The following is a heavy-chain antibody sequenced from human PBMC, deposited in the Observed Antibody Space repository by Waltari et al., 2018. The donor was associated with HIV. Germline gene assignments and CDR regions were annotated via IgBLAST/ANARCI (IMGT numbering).Heavy chain of an antibody. V-gene: IGHV5-51*03. J-gene: IGHJ4*02. CDR2: LDPGDPDT. D-gene: IGHD2-8*01. Sequence: EVQLVQSGAEVKKPGESLKISCKGSGYSFTSYWIGRVRQMPGKGPEWVGILDPGDPDTIYSPSFQGQVTISADKSISTAYLQWSSLKASDTAMYYCARSNGVEGGPFDYWGQGTLVTVSS. CDR1: GYSFTSYW. CDR3: ARSNGVEGGPFDY.